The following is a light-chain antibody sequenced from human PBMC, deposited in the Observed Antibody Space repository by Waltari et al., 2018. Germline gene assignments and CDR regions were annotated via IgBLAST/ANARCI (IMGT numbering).Light chain of an antibody. CDR2: EDT. J-gene: IGLJ1*01. Sequence: SYELTPTPSVSVSPGQTARITCSGHELPRKYAYWFQQKSGQAPRLVIYEDTKRPSGIPDRFSGSSSGTVATLTIAGAQVDDEADYYCYSSDSTGLRVFGGGTSVVVL. CDR1: ELPRKY. V-gene: IGLV3-10*01. CDR3: YSSDSTGLRV.